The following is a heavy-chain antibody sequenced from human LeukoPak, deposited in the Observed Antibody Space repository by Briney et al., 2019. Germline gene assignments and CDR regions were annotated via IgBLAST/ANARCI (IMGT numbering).Heavy chain of an antibody. CDR1: GFTFSSYE. J-gene: IGHJ4*02. D-gene: IGHD5-18*01. V-gene: IGHV3-48*03. Sequence: GGSLRLSCAASGFTFSSYEMNWVRQAPGKGLEWVSYISSSGTLYYADSVKGRFTISRDIAKNSLYLQMNSLRAEDTAVYYCARDLVDTTMWGFDYWGQGTLVTVSS. CDR2: ISSSGTL. CDR3: ARDLVDTTMWGFDY.